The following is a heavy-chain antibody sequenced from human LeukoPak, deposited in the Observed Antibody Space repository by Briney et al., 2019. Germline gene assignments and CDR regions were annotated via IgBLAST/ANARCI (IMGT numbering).Heavy chain of an antibody. CDR2: ISSSSSYI. Sequence: GGSLRLSCAASGFTFSSYSMNWVRQAPGKGLEWVSSISSSSSYIYYADSVKGRFTISRDNAKNSLYLQMNSLRAEDTAVYYCARVNYYDILTGYYPLDYWGQGTLVTVSS. V-gene: IGHV3-21*01. CDR1: GFTFSSYS. CDR3: ARVNYYDILTGYYPLDY. D-gene: IGHD3-9*01. J-gene: IGHJ4*02.